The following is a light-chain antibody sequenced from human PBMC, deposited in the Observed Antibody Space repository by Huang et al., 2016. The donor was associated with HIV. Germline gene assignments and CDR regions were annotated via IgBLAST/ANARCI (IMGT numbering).Light chain of an antibody. V-gene: IGKV3-15*01. CDR1: QSVSTN. CDR3: QQYYNWPPYT. J-gene: IGKJ2*01. CDR2: GAS. Sequence: EVVMTQSPATLSLSPGERATLSCRASQSVSTNLAWYQQKPGQAPRLLSYGASTRATVIPGRFSGSGSGTEFTLTISSLQSEDFVVYYCQQYYNWPPYTFGQGTKLEIK.